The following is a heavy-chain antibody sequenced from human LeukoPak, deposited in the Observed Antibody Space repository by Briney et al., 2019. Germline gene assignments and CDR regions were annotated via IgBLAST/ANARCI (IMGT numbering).Heavy chain of an antibody. D-gene: IGHD3-10*01. J-gene: IGHJ4*02. V-gene: IGHV3-21*01. CDR1: GFTFSSYS. CDR2: ISSSSSYI. Sequence: GGSLRLSCAASGFTFSSYSVNWVRQAPGKGREWVSSISSSSSYIYYADSVKGRFTISRDNAKNSLYLQMNSLRAEDTAVYYCARDELHYYGSGSPDYWGQGTLVTVSS. CDR3: ARDELHYYGSGSPDY.